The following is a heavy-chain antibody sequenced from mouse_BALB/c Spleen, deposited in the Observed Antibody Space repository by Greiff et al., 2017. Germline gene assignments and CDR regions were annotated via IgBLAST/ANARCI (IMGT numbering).Heavy chain of an antibody. CDR3: ARHSDGYYDAMDY. Sequence: EVKLMESGGGLVKPGGSLKLSCAASGFAFSSYDMSWVRQTPEKRLEWVAYISSGGGSTYYPDTVKGRFTISRDNAKNTLYLQMSSLKSEDTAMYYCARHSDGYYDAMDYWGQGTSVTVSS. V-gene: IGHV5-12-1*01. CDR2: ISSGGGST. CDR1: GFAFSSYD. J-gene: IGHJ4*01. D-gene: IGHD2-3*01.